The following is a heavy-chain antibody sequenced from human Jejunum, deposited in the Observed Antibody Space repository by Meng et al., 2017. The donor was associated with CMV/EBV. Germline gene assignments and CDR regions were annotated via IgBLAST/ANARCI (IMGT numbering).Heavy chain of an antibody. V-gene: IGHV4-34*01. D-gene: IGHD5-24*01. CDR2: INQSGTT. Sequence: VSGGSFSGYFWSWIRQPPGKGLEWIGEINQSGTTNYSPALKSRVTMSVNTANNQFSLKLSSVTAADTAIYYCTRVAGYRNNWFDPWGQGTLVTVSS. J-gene: IGHJ5*02. CDR1: GGSFSGYF. CDR3: TRVAGYRNNWFDP.